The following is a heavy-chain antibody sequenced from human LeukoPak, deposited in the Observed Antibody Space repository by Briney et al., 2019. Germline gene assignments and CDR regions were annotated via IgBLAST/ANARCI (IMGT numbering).Heavy chain of an antibody. CDR2: INHSGST. V-gene: IGHV4-34*01. D-gene: IGHD3-16*01. CDR3: ARGVWGTRVPFDY. Sequence: SETLSLTCAVSGESFSSYYWSWIRQPPGKGLEWIGEINHSGSTNYNPSLKSRVTISVDTSKNQFSLKLSSVTAADTAVYYCARGVWGTRVPFDYWGQGTLVPVSS. J-gene: IGHJ4*02. CDR1: GESFSSYY.